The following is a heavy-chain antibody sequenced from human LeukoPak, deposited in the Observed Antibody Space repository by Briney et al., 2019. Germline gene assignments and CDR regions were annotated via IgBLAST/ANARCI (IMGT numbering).Heavy chain of an antibody. CDR1: GGSISSYY. V-gene: IGHV4-59*12. CDR2: IYYSGST. CDR3: ARPKPDGPQAWYMDV. J-gene: IGHJ6*03. Sequence: SETLPLTCTVSGGSISSYYWSWIRQPPGKGLEWIGYIYYSGSTNYNPSLKSRVTISVDTSKNQFSLKLSSVTAADTAVYYCARPKPDGPQAWYMDVWGKGTTVTVSS. D-gene: IGHD5-24*01.